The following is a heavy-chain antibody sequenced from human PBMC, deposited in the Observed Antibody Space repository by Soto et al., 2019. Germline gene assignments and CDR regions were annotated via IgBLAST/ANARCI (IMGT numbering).Heavy chain of an antibody. CDR2: TYYRSKWYN. CDR1: VDSVSSNSAA. Sequence: SRTLSLTCAISVDSVSSNSAAWNWIRQSPSRGLEWLGRTYYRSKWYNDYAVSVRSRITINPDTSKNQFSLQLNSVTPEDTAVYYCARGRWLAPYYYYYGMDVWGQGTTVTVSS. D-gene: IGHD6-19*01. CDR3: ARGRWLAPYYYYYGMDV. J-gene: IGHJ6*02. V-gene: IGHV6-1*01.